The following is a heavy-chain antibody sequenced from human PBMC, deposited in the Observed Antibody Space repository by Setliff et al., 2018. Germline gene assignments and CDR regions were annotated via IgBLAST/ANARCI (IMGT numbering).Heavy chain of an antibody. CDR1: GYTFTDYY. D-gene: IGHD3-16*01. CDR2: FNPEDGES. J-gene: IGHJ5*02. V-gene: IGHV1-69-2*01. CDR3: ARDGISWLMWFDP. Sequence: ASVKVSCKASGYTFTDYYMHWVLQAPGKGPEWIGRFNPEDGESIFAQKFRARITVTADTSTDTAFMELSSLRSDDTAVYYCARDGISWLMWFDPWGQGTRVTVSS.